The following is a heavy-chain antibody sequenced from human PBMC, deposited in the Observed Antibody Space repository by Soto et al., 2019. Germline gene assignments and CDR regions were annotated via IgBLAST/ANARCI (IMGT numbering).Heavy chain of an antibody. J-gene: IGHJ3*02. CDR1: GYTFSTYG. CDR2: IGAYNGDT. V-gene: IGHV1-18*01. Sequence: ASVKVPCKASGYTFSTYGISWVRQAPGQGLKWMGWIGAYNGDTNYAQKLQGRVTMTTDTSTSTACMELTSLRSDDTAIYYCARDRGYSPDSFDIWGQGTMVTVSS. CDR3: ARDRGYSPDSFDI. D-gene: IGHD5-18*01.